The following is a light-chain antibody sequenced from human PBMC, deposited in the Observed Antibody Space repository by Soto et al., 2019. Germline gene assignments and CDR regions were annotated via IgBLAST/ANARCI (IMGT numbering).Light chain of an antibody. V-gene: IGKV3-20*01. CDR1: QSVSNNY. CDR2: GAS. J-gene: IGKJ2*01. Sequence: EIVLVQSPGTLSLSPGERATLSCRASQSVSNNYLAWYQQKPGQAPRLLIYGASSRATGVPDRFSGSGTGTDFSLTITRLEPEAFAVYYCQQYGVSHLMLTFGQGTKVGVK. CDR3: QQYGVSHLMLT.